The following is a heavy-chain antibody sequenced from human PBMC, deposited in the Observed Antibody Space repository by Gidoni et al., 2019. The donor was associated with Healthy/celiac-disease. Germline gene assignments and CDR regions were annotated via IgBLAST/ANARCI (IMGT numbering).Heavy chain of an antibody. D-gene: IGHD6-19*01. Sequence: QLQLQESGPGLVKPSETLSLTCTVSGGSISSSSYYWGWIRQPPGKGLGWIGSIYYSGSTYYNPSLKSRVTISVDTSKNQFSLKLSSVTAADTAVYYCARGLGSDYWGQGTLVTVSS. J-gene: IGHJ4*02. CDR3: ARGLGSDY. V-gene: IGHV4-39*07. CDR2: IYYSGST. CDR1: GGSISSSSYY.